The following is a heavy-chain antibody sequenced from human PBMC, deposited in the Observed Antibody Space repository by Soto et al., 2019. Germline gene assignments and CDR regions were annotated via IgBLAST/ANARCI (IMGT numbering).Heavy chain of an antibody. CDR1: GYSFTSYW. CDR3: ARFPQPSQWAIGGHDAFDS. V-gene: IGHV5-51*01. CDR2: IYPGDSDT. J-gene: IGHJ3*02. Sequence: GESLKISCKGSGYSFTSYWIGWVRQMPGKGLEWMGIIYPGDSDTRYSPSFQGQVTISADKSISTAYLQWSSLKASDTPMYYCARFPQPSQWAIGGHDAFDSWGQGTRVTVAS. D-gene: IGHD3-16*01.